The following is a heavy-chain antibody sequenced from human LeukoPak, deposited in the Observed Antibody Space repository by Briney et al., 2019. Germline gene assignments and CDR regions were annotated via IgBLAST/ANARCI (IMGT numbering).Heavy chain of an antibody. CDR2: IYHSGST. D-gene: IGHD1-26*01. CDR3: ARDIVGATPFDY. CDR1: GYSISSGYY. J-gene: IGHJ4*02. Sequence: PSETLSLTCTVSGYSISSGYYWGWIRQPPGKGLEWIGSIYHSGSTYYNPSLKSRVTISVDTSKNQFSLRLSSVTAADTAVYYCARDIVGATPFDYWGQGTLVTVSS. V-gene: IGHV4-38-2*02.